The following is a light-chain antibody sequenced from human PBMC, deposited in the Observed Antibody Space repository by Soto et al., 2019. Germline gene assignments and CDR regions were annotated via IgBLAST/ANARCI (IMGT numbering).Light chain of an antibody. CDR1: SSDVRSYNL. V-gene: IGLV2-23*02. CDR2: EVS. J-gene: IGLJ1*01. Sequence: QSVLTQPASVSGSPGQSITISCTGNSSDVRSYNLVSWYQQHPGKAPKLMIYEVSKRPSGVSIRFSGSKSGNTASLTISGLQAEDEADYYCTSYAGDTAPYGFGTGTKVTVL. CDR3: TSYAGDTAPYG.